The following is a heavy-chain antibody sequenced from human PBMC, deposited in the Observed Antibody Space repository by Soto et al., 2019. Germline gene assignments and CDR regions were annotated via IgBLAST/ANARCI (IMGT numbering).Heavy chain of an antibody. V-gene: IGHV3-23*01. CDR2: ISGSGGST. J-gene: IGHJ6*02. CDR1: GFTFSSYA. CDR3: ARDLSAYYYYGMDV. D-gene: IGHD3-16*02. Sequence: GGSLRLSCAASGFTFSSYAMSWVRQAPGKGLEWVSAISGSGGSTYYADSVKGRFTISRDNSKNTLYLQMNSLRAEDTAVYYCARDLSAYYYYGMDVWGQGTTVTVSS.